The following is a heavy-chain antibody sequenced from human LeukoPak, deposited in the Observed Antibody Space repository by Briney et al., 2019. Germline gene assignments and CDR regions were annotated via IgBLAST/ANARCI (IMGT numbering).Heavy chain of an antibody. CDR1: GGSISSSTYY. J-gene: IGHJ5*02. CDR3: ARDILYGSGIYYWP. V-gene: IGHV4-39*07. D-gene: IGHD3-10*01. Sequence: SETLSLTCTVSGGSISSSTYYWGWIRQPPGKGLEWIVSIYYSGSTYYNPSLKSRVTISVDTTKNQFSLKLSSVTAADTAVYYCARDILYGSGIYYWPWGQGTLVTVSS. CDR2: IYYSGST.